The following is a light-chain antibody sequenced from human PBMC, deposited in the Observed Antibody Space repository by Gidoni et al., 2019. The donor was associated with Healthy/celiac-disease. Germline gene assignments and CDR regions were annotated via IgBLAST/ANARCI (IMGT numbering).Light chain of an antibody. CDR3: QQYNNWSGT. CDR2: GAS. V-gene: IGKV3-15*01. CDR1: QSVSSN. J-gene: IGKJ1*01. Sequence: EIVMTQSPATLSVSPGERATLSCRASQSVSSNLDWYQQKPGQAPRLLIYGASTRATGIPARFSGSGSGTEFTLTISSLQSEDFAVYYCQQYNNWSGTFXQXTKVEIK.